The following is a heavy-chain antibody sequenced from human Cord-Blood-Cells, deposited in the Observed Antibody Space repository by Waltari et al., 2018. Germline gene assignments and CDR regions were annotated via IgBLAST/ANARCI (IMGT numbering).Heavy chain of an antibody. CDR2: NIPIFGKA. CDR3: AGVANYDFLSGYYYFDY. V-gene: IGHV1-69*01. D-gene: IGHD3-3*01. J-gene: IGHJ4*02. CDR1: GGTFSSYA. Sequence: QVQLVQSGAEVKKPGSSVKVSCKASGGTFSSYAISWVRQAPGQGLEWMGGNIPIFGKANYGKKVQGRVTISADESTSTAYMGVSSLGSEDTAVYYFAGVANYDFLSGYYYFDYWGQGTLVTVSS.